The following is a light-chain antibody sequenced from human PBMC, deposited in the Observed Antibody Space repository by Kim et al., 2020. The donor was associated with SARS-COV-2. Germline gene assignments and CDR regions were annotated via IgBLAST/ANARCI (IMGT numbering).Light chain of an antibody. CDR2: SND. V-gene: IGLV1-44*01. CDR3: AAWDDSLNGPV. J-gene: IGLJ3*02. CDR1: SSNIEGNT. Sequence: ELTQPPSASGTPGQRVTISCSGGSSNIEGNTVSWYQQLPGTAPKLLIYSNDQRPSGVPDRFSGSESGTSASLAISGLQSEDEAHYYCAAWDDSLNGPVFGGGTKVTVL.